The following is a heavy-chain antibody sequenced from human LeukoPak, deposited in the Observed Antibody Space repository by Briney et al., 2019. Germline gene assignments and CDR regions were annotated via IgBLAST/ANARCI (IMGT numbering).Heavy chain of an antibody. D-gene: IGHD5-12*01. CDR3: ARVWYSGYDEYFDY. J-gene: IGHJ4*02. CDR1: GYTFTSYG. V-gene: IGHV1-18*01. CDR2: ISAYNGNT. Sequence: ASVKVSCKASGYTFTSYGISWVRQAPGQGLEWMGWISAYNGNTNYAQRLQGRVTMTTDTSTSTAYMELRSLRSDDTAVYYCARVWYSGYDEYFDYWGQGTLVTVSS.